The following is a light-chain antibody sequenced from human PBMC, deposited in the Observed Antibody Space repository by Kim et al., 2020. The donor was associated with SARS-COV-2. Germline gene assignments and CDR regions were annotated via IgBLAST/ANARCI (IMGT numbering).Light chain of an antibody. J-gene: IGLJ2*01. V-gene: IGLV2-23*01. CDR1: SSDVGNYTL. CDR3: CSYAGTITYWL. CDR2: QDT. Sequence: QSVLTQPASVSGAPGQSITISCIGTSSDVGNYTLVSWYQQLPGKAPKVIIHQDTKRPSGVSARFSGSKSGNTASLTISGLQSEDEADYYCCSYAGTITYWLFGGGTQLTVL.